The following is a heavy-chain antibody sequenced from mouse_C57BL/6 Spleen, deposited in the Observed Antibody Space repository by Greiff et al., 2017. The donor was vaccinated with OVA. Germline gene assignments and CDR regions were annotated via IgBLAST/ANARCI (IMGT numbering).Heavy chain of an antibody. CDR1: GFNIKDYY. D-gene: IGHD2-4*01. V-gene: IGHV14-2*01. J-gene: IGHJ4*01. CDR2: IDPEDGKT. CDR3: ARSGGLRHYAMDY. Sequence: VQLKQSGAELVKPGASVKLSCTASGFNIKDYYMHWVKQRTEQGLEWIGRIDPEDGKTKYAPKFQGKATITADTSSNTAYLQLSSLTSEDTAVYYCARSGGLRHYAMDYWGQGTSVTVSS.